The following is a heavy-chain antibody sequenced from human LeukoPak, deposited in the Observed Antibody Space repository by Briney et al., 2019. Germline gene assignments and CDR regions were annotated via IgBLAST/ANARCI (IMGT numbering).Heavy chain of an antibody. J-gene: IGHJ4*02. CDR3: AKDRAAGGRGHFEY. V-gene: IGHV3-43*01. D-gene: IGHD6-13*01. CDR1: GFSFDDYT. Sequence: GWSLRLSCVASGFSFDDYTMHWVRQTPGKGREWVSLIIWDGGTTYYADSVQGRFTISRGNSKNSLYLQMNSLKTEDTAFDYCAKDRAAGGRGHFEYWGQGTLVTVSS. CDR2: IIWDGGTT.